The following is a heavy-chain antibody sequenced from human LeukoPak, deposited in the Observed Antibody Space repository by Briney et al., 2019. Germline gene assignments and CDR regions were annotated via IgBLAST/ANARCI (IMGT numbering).Heavy chain of an antibody. CDR2: IKEDGSER. CDR1: AFIFSGHW. CDR3: ASDDFWSGHALEN. D-gene: IGHD3-3*01. J-gene: IGHJ4*02. Sequence: GGSLRLSCEGSAFIFSGHWMNWVRQTPGKGLEWVASIKEDGSERQYVDSVKGRFSISRDNTKGSLFLQLNSLRAEDTAVYYCASDDFWSGHALENWGQGTLVTVSS. V-gene: IGHV3-7*03.